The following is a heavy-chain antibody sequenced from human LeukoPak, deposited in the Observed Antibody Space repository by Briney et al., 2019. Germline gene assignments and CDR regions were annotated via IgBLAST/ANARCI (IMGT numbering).Heavy chain of an antibody. Sequence: ASVKVSCKASGYTFTNYGVSWVRQAPGQGLEWMGWISTYNGDTNFAQKLQGRVTMTTDTSTSTAYMELRSLRSDDTAVYYCASSYGLESHYTLGSWGQGTLVTLSS. CDR3: ASSYGLESHYTLGS. D-gene: IGHD3-10*01. V-gene: IGHV1-18*01. J-gene: IGHJ4*02. CDR1: GYTFTNYG. CDR2: ISTYNGDT.